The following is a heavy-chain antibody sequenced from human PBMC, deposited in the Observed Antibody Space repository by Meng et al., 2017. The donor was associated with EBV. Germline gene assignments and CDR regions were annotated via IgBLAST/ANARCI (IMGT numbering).Heavy chain of an antibody. Sequence: GLVKPAEAVHLPCTGSRGSGSSGHNYWIWILQPPGQGLEWIGYIYYSGRTYYNTSLESRVTMSVDTSKSQFSLNLISVTAADTAVYDCARVNGDCFSTICYKGCFDPWGQGTLVTVSS. D-gene: IGHD2-2*02. V-gene: IGHV4-30-4*01. J-gene: IGHJ5*02. CDR1: RGSGSSGHNY. CDR2: IYYSGRT. CDR3: ARVNGDCFSTICYKGCFDP.